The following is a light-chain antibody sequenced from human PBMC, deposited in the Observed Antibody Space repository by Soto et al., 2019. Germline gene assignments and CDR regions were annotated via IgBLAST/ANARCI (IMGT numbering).Light chain of an antibody. CDR2: TAS. CDR1: QNIISW. CDR3: QQYISFPHT. Sequence: DIQMTQSPSTLSASVGDRVTITCRASQNIISWLAWYQQKPGKAPKLLTYTASSLASGVPSRFSGSGSGTEFTLTITSLEPDDFAAYYCQQYISFPHTFGQGTKLEIK. V-gene: IGKV1-5*03. J-gene: IGKJ2*01.